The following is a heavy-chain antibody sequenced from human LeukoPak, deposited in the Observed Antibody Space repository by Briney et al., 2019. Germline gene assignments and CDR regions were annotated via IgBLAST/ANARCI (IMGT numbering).Heavy chain of an antibody. CDR1: GGSISSSSYY. D-gene: IGHD3-16*02. V-gene: IGHV4-39*07. CDR3: ASFSYYDYVWGSYRTTPGDY. Sequence: SETLSLTCTVSGGSISSSSYYWGWIRQPPGKGLEWIGSIYYSGSTYYNPSLKSRVTISVDTSKNQFSLKLSSVTAADTAVYYCASFSYYDYVWGSYRTTPGDYWGQGTLVTVSS. J-gene: IGHJ4*02. CDR2: IYYSGST.